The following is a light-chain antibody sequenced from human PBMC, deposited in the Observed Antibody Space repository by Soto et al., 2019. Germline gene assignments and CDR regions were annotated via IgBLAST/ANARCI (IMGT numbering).Light chain of an antibody. CDR1: QPVSGNY. J-gene: IGKJ1*01. CDR3: QQYSASPRT. CDR2: SAS. V-gene: IGKV3-20*01. Sequence: PGDRATLSCRASQPVSGNYLVWYHQKPGQAPRLLIHSASSRATGIPDRFSASGTGTDFTLTISRLEPEDFAVYYCQQYSASPRTFGQGTKVEIK.